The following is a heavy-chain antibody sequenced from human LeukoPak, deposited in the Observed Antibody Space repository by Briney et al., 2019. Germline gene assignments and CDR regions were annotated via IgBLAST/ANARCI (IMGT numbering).Heavy chain of an antibody. V-gene: IGHV3-15*01. CDR1: GFTFSNAW. CDR2: IKSKTDGGTT. Sequence: PGGSLRLSCAASGFTFSNAWMSWVRQAPGKGLEWVGRIKSKTDGGTTDYAAPVKGRFTISRDDSKNTLYLQMNSLKTEDTAVYYCTTCAGMYYYDINAFDIWGQGTMVTVSS. J-gene: IGHJ3*02. D-gene: IGHD3-22*01. CDR3: TTCAGMYYYDINAFDI.